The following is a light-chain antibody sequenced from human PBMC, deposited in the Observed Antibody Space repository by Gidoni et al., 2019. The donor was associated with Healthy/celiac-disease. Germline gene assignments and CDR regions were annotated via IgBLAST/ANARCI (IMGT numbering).Light chain of an antibody. CDR1: KLGDKY. CDR3: QAWDSSTVV. J-gene: IGLJ2*01. Sequence: SSALTQPPSASVPPGQTASITCSGDKLGDKYACWYQQKPGQSPVLVIYQDSKRPSGIPERFSGSNSGNTATLTISGTQAMDEADYYCQAWDSSTVVFGGGTKLTVL. CDR2: QDS. V-gene: IGLV3-1*01.